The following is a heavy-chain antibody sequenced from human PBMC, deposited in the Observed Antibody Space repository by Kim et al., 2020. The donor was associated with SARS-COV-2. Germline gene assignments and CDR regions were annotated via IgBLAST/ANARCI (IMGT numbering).Heavy chain of an antibody. J-gene: IGHJ6*02. CDR3: ARRAAVVVPAGIWSGYYYKMDV. D-gene: IGHD2-2*02. CDR2: ISGSGTTI. V-gene: IGHV3-11*01. CDR1: GFTFSDYY. Sequence: GGSLTLSCAASGFTFSDYYMSWIRQAPGKGLEWVSYISGSGTTIYYADSVKGRFTISRDNAKNSLYLQRISLGAEDTAVFYCARRAAVVVPAGIWSGYYYKMDVWGQGTTVTVSS.